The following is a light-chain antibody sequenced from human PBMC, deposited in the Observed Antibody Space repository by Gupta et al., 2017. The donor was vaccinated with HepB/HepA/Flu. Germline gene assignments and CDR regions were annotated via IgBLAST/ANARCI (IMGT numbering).Light chain of an antibody. V-gene: IGKV3-20*01. J-gene: IGKJ1*01. CDR1: QSVRSNY. Sequence: ENVLTQSPGTLSLSPGERATLSCGASQSVRSNYLAWYQQKPGQAPRLLIYGASARGTGIPDRFSGSGSGTEFTLTISRLEPEDFAVYYCQQYGSSPWTFGLGTRVEIK. CDR2: GAS. CDR3: QQYGSSPWT.